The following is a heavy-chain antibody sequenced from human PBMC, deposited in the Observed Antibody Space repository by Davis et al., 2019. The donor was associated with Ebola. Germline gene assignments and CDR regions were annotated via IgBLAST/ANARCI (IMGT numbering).Heavy chain of an antibody. CDR1: GYNFAIYN. Sequence: ASVKVSCKASGYNFAIYNIHWVRQARGQGLEWMGWINPNSGGSSSTQEFQGRLTLTSDTSISTAYMDLGSLTSDDTAVYYCATQMGRIAPRPAFNIWGQGTLVSVSS. V-gene: IGHV1-2*02. D-gene: IGHD5-24*01. CDR2: INPNSGGS. CDR3: ATQMGRIAPRPAFNI. J-gene: IGHJ3*02.